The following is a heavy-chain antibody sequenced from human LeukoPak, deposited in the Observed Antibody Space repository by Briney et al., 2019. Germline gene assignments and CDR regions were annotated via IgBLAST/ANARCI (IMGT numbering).Heavy chain of an antibody. V-gene: IGHV1-69*05. CDR1: GGTFSSYA. D-gene: IGHD3-22*01. CDR2: IIPIFGTA. CDR3: ARASYYYDSSEKSAFDI. J-gene: IGHJ3*02. Sequence: SVKVSCKAFGGTFSSYAISWVRQAPGQGLEWMGRIIPIFGTANYAQKFQGRVTITTDESTSTAYMELSSLRSEDTAVYYCARASYYYDSSEKSAFDIWGQGTMVTASS.